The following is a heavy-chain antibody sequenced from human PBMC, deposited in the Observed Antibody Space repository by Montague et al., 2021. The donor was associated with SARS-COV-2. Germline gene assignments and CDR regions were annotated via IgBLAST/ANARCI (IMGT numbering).Heavy chain of an antibody. CDR1: GGSFGGYY. V-gene: IGHV4-34*01. D-gene: IGHD3-3*01. J-gene: IGHJ6*03. Sequence: SETLSLTCAVYGGSFGGYYWSWIRQPPGKGLEWIGEINHSGSTNYNPSLKSRVTISVDTSKNQFSLKPSSVTAADTAVYYCARTYTYYDFWSGYPWDYYMDVWGKGTTVTVSS. CDR3: ARTYTYYDFWSGYPWDYYMDV. CDR2: INHSGST.